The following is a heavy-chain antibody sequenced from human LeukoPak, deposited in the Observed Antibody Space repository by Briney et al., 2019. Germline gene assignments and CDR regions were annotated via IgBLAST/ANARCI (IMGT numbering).Heavy chain of an antibody. CDR1: GFTFSSYW. Sequence: GGPLRLSCAASGFTFSSYWMSWVRQAPGKGLEWVAYIRPDGNEKFYMDSVKGRFTISRDNAKNSLYLQMDSLRVDDTAVYYCARGRGFDSWGQGALVTISS. CDR2: IRPDGNEK. CDR3: ARGRGFDS. J-gene: IGHJ4*02. V-gene: IGHV3-7*01.